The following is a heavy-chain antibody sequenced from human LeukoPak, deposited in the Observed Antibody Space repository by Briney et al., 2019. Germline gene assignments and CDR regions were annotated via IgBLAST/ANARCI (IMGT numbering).Heavy chain of an antibody. CDR1: GGSVSSGSYY. V-gene: IGHV4-61*01. CDR3: ARTAGHSDY. Sequence: PSETLSLTCTVSGGSVSSGSYYWSWIRQPPGKGLEWIGYIYYSGSTNCNPSLKSRVTISVDTSKNQFSLKLSSVTAADTAVYYCARTAGHSDYWGQGTLVTVSS. J-gene: IGHJ4*02. CDR2: IYYSGST. D-gene: IGHD6-13*01.